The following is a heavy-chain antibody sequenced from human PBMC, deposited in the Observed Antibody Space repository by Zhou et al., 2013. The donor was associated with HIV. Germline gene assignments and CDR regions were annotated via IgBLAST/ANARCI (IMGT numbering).Heavy chain of an antibody. CDR3: ARANSGDSLGYFDY. V-gene: IGHV1-8*01. CDR2: INPNSGKS. CDR1: GYNFTTYD. Sequence: QVQLVQSGAEVKKPGASVKVSCKASGYNFTTYDMHWVRQASGQGLEWMGWINPNSGKSYYAERLQGRVTMTRDTSTSTAYMELSSLRSEDTALYYCARANSGDSLGYFDYWGQGTLVTVSS. D-gene: IGHD5-18*01. J-gene: IGHJ4*02.